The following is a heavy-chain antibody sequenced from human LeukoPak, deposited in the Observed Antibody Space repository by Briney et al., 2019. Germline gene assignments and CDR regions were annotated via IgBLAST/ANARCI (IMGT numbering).Heavy chain of an antibody. CDR3: ARVGSSSWYGGWFDP. J-gene: IGHJ5*02. CDR2: IYYSGST. V-gene: IGHV4-59*01. CDR1: GGSISSYY. Sequence: PSETLSLTCTVSGGSISSYYWSWIRQPPGKGLEWIGYIYYSGSTNYNPSLKSRATISVDTSKNQFSLKLSSVTAADTAVYYCARVGSSSWYGGWFDPWGQGTLVTVSS. D-gene: IGHD6-13*01.